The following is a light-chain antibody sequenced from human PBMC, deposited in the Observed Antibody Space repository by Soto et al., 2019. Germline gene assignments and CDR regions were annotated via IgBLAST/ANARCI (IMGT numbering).Light chain of an antibody. CDR1: QSVSSY. J-gene: IGKJ1*01. CDR2: DAS. V-gene: IGKV3-11*01. CDR3: QQRSNWPPT. Sequence: EIVLTQSPATLSLSPGERATLSCRASQSVSSYSAWYQQKPGQAPRLLIYDASNRATGIPARFSGSGSGTDFTLTISSLEPEDFAVYYCQQRSNWPPTFGQGTKVDI.